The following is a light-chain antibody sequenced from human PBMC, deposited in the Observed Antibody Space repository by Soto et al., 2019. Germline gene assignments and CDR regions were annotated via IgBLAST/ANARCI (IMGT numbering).Light chain of an antibody. CDR1: SSDVGGYNY. CDR3: SSYTSTNTPVV. Sequence: QSFLTQPASVSGSPGQTITIACTGTSSDVGGYNYVSWYQHNPGKAPKLLTYEVSNRPSGVSDRFSGSKSDNMASLTISGLQAEDEADYYCSSYTSTNTPVVSGGGTKVTVL. CDR2: EVS. J-gene: IGLJ2*01. V-gene: IGLV2-14*01.